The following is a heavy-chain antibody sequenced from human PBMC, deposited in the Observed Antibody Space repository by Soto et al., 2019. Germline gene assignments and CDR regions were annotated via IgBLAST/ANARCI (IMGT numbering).Heavy chain of an antibody. CDR1: GFTFSNYG. V-gene: IGHV3-30*18. Sequence: QVQLVESEGGVVQPGRSLRLSCAASGFTFSNYGMHWVRQAPGKGLEWVAVISSDGSNQYNADSVKGRFTISRDNSKKTLYLQMNSLRPEDTAVYFCAKDRQGSGTYFRGSPPPDYWGQGTLVTVSS. J-gene: IGHJ4*02. CDR2: ISSDGSNQ. D-gene: IGHD1-26*01. CDR3: AKDRQGSGTYFRGSPPPDY.